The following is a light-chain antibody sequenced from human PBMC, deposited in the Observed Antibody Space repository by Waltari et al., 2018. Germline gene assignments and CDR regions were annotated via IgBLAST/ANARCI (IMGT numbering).Light chain of an antibody. CDR3: SSYTSSSPFV. CDR2: EVT. Sequence: QSALTQPASVSGSPGQSITISCTGTSSDVGGYNHVSWYQQHPGKAPQVMIYEVTNRPSGVSIRFSGSKSGNPASLTISGLQAEDEADYYCSSYTSSSPFVFGTGTKVTVL. V-gene: IGLV2-14*01. CDR1: SSDVGGYNH. J-gene: IGLJ1*01.